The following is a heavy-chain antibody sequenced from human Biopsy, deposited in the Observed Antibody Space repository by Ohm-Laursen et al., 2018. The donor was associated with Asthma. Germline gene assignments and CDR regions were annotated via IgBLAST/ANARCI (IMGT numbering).Heavy chain of an antibody. D-gene: IGHD3-22*01. J-gene: IGHJ4*02. V-gene: IGHV1-69*04. CDR3: ARGDSSNWSHHYFDY. CDR2: ILTKFDIT. CDR1: GGSFSNFA. Sequence: GASVKVSCKASGGSFSNFAFSWVRQAPGHGLEWMGTILTKFDITSYAEKFQGRVTITADKSTSTTYMELSRLRSEDTAVYYCARGDSSNWSHHYFDYWGQGTLVTVSS.